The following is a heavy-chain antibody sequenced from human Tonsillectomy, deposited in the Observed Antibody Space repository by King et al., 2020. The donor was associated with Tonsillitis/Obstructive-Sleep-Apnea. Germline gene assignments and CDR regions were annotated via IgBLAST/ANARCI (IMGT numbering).Heavy chain of an antibody. V-gene: IGHV1-2*04. J-gene: IGHJ4*02. CDR3: ARDMGRHYDFWSGYRQSYFDY. Sequence: QLVQSGAEVKKPGASVKVSCKASGYTFTGYYMHWVRQAPGQGLEWMGWINPNSGGTNYAQKFQGWVTMTRETSIITAYMELSRLRSDDTAVYYCARDMGRHYDFWSGYRQSYFDYWGQGTLVTVSS. D-gene: IGHD3-3*01. CDR1: GYTFTGYY. CDR2: INPNSGGT.